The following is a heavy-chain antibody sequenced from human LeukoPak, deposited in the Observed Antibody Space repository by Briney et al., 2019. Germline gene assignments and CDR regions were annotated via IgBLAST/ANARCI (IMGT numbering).Heavy chain of an antibody. V-gene: IGHV1-46*01. CDR2: INPSGGGT. Sequence: ASVKVSCEASGYTFTSYYMHWVRQAPGQGLEWMGIINPSGGGTSYAQKFQGRVTMTRDTSTSTVYMELSSLSSEDTAVYYCARESSESSSPNDWFDPWGQGALVTVSS. CDR1: GYTFTSYY. J-gene: IGHJ5*02. CDR3: ARESSESSSPNDWFDP. D-gene: IGHD6-6*01.